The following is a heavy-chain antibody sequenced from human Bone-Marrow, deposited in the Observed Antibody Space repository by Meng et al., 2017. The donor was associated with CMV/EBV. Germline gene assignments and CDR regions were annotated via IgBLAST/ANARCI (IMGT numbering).Heavy chain of an antibody. J-gene: IGHJ5*02. CDR3: ARASDFWSGSKDWFDP. V-gene: IGHV1-2*02. CDR1: GYNFNAYY. CDR2: INPNTDGT. Sequence: ASVKVSCKASGYNFNAYYIYWVRQAPGQRLECMGWINPNTDGTNYAQGFQGRVSMTRDTSISTAYMELSRLMADDTAVYYCARASDFWSGSKDWFDPWGQGTLVTVSS. D-gene: IGHD3-3*01.